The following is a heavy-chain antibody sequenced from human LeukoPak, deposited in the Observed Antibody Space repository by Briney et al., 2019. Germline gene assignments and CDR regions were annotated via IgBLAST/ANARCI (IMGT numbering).Heavy chain of an antibody. V-gene: IGHV3-7*01. CDR3: CSTNSFSY. D-gene: IGHD2-2*01. CDR2: IKQDGSET. Sequence: GGSLRLSCAASGFAFSNYWMNWVRQAPGKGLEWVANIKQDGSETYYVDSVKGRFTISRDNARNSLYLQMNSLRAEDTALYYCCSTNSFSYWGQGTLVTVSS. CDR1: GFAFSNYW. J-gene: IGHJ4*02.